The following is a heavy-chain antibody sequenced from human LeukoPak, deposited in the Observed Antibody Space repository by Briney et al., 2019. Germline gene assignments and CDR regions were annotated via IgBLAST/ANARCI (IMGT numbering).Heavy chain of an antibody. CDR1: GFTVSSNY. J-gene: IGHJ4*02. V-gene: IGHV3-53*01. CDR2: IYSGGST. Sequence: GGSLRLSCAASGFTVSSNYMSWVRQAPGKGLEWVSVIYSGGSTYYADSVKGRFTISRDNSKNTLYLQMNSLRAEDTAVYYCAFQGVLEKFLYSKTTGVFDYWGQGTLVTVSS. CDR3: AFQGVLEKFLYSKTTGVFDY. D-gene: IGHD3-3*01.